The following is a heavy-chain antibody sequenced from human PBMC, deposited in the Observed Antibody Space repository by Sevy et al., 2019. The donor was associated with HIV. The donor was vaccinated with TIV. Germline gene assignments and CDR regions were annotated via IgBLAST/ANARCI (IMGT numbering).Heavy chain of an antibody. CDR2: NGYEGSNK. Sequence: GGSLRLSCAASGFTPSTYGMHWVRQAPGKGLEWVAVNGYEGSNKYYADSVKGRFTISRDNSKNPLFLQMDSLRAEDTAVYYCARDPRMYGDYLLAYFDSWGQGTLVTVSS. V-gene: IGHV3-33*01. D-gene: IGHD2-8*01. J-gene: IGHJ4*02. CDR1: GFTPSTYG. CDR3: ARDPRMYGDYLLAYFDS.